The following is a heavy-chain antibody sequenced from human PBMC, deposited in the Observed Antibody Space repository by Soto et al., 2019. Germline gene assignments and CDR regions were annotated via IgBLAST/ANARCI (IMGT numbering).Heavy chain of an antibody. Sequence: SETLSLTCTVSGGSISSGDYYWSWIRQPPGKGLEWIGYIYYSGSTYYNPSLKSRVTISVDTSKNQFSLKLSSVTATDTAVYYCARWWFGEFFDYWGQGTLVTVSS. CDR2: IYYSGST. CDR1: GGSISSGDYY. J-gene: IGHJ4*02. V-gene: IGHV4-30-4*01. CDR3: ARWWFGEFFDY. D-gene: IGHD3-10*01.